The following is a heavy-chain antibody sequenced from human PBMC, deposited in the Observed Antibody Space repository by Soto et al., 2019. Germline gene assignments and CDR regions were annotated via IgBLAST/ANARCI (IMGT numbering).Heavy chain of an antibody. V-gene: IGHV4-30-2*01. J-gene: IGHJ5*02. CDR2: IYQSGST. CDR3: ARGRSTSGYPNFDP. D-gene: IGHD5-12*01. CDR1: NGSLATGDYS. Sequence: QVQLQESGSRQVKPSQTLSLTCNVSNGSLATGDYSWNWIRQPPGKGLEWVGYIYQSGSTYYNPSLKSRAIISFDGSKNYFSLRLSSVTAADTGVYYCARGRSTSGYPNFDPWGQGTLVTVSS.